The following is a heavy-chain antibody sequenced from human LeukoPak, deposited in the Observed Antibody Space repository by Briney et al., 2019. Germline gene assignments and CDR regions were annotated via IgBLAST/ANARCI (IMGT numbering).Heavy chain of an antibody. Sequence: GGSLRLSCAASGFTVSTNYMSWVRPAPGKVLEWVSLIYPGSSTYYEHSVKGLFTSYRDNSKNTLRLHMSSLRAEDTAVYYCAREVGSGSYLAHVFDIWGQGTMVTVSS. CDR2: IYPGSST. D-gene: IGHD1-26*01. CDR1: GFTVSTNY. J-gene: IGHJ3*02. CDR3: AREVGSGSYLAHVFDI. V-gene: IGHV3-53*01.